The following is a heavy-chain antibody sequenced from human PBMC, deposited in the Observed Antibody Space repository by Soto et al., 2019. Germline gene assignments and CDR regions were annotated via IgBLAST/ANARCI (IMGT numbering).Heavy chain of an antibody. V-gene: IGHV3-23*01. J-gene: IGHJ4*02. CDR1: GFTFSSYA. Sequence: GGSLRLSCAASGFTFSSYAMSWVRQAPGKGLEWVSTISGSGGYTYYADSVKGRFAISRDNSKNTLYLQMNSLRAEDTAVYFCAKDPLKWELRVEPSYYFDTRGQGTLVTVSS. CDR3: AKDPLKWELRVEPSYYFDT. D-gene: IGHD1-26*01. CDR2: ISGSGGYT.